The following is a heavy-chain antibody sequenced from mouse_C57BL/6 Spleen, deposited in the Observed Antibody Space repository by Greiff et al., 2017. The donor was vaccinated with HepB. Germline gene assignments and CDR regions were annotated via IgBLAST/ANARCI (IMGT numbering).Heavy chain of an antibody. CDR2: IYPGSGST. D-gene: IGHD2-1*01. Sequence: QVQLQQPGAELVKPGASVKMSCKASGYTFTSYWITWVKQRPGQGLEWIGDIYPGSGSTNYNEKFKSKATLTVDTSSSTAYIQLSSLTSEDSAVYYCARGNYEYFDVWGTGTTVTVSS. CDR1: GYTFTSYW. V-gene: IGHV1-55*01. CDR3: ARGNYEYFDV. J-gene: IGHJ1*03.